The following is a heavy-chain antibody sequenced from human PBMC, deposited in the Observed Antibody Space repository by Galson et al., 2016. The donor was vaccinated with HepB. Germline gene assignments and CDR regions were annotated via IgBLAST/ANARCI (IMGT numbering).Heavy chain of an antibody. V-gene: IGHV3-15*07. CDR3: TSVDEYYYDSSGYFG. CDR2: IKRKTDGGTT. D-gene: IGHD3-22*01. J-gene: IGHJ4*02. CDR1: GFIFSNAW. Sequence: SLRLSCAASGFIFSNAWMNWVRQAPGKGLEWVGRIKRKTDGGTTDFAAPVKGRFIISRDDSKNTLYLQMNSLKTEDTGVYYCTSVDEYYYDSSGYFGWGQGTLVTVST.